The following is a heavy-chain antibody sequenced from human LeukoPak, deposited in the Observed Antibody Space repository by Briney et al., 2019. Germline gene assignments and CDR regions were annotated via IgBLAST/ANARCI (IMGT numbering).Heavy chain of an antibody. J-gene: IGHJ5*02. CDR3: ARGPYHNWFDP. CDR2: IYTSGST. Sequence: TLSLTCTVSGGSISSGSYYWSWIRQPAGKGLEWIGRIYTSGSTNYNPSLKSRVTMSVDTSKNQFSLKLSSVTAADTAVYYCARGPYHNWFDPWGQGTLVTVSS. V-gene: IGHV4-61*02. CDR1: GGSISSGSYY.